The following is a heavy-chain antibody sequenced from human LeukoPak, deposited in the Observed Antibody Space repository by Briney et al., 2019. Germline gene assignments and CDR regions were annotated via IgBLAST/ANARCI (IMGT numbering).Heavy chain of an antibody. CDR1: GGSFSGYY. D-gene: IGHD3-10*01. CDR3: ARRSIHYWYFDL. J-gene: IGHJ2*01. CDR2: INHSGST. Sequence: SETLSLTCAVYGGSFSGYYWSWIRQPPGKGLEWIGEINHSGSTNYNPSLKSRVTISVDTSKNQFSLKLTSVTAADTAVYYCARRSIHYWYFDLWGRGTLVTVSS. V-gene: IGHV4-34*01.